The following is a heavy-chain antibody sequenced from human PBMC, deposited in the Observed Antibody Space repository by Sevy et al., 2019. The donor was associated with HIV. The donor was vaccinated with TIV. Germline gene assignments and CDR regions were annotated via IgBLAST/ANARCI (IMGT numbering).Heavy chain of an antibody. CDR3: ARVGHCSGGSCYWDYYYGMDV. V-gene: IGHV3-30*04. J-gene: IGHJ6*02. D-gene: IGHD2-15*01. CDR1: GFTFSSYA. Sequence: GGSLRLSCAASGFTFSSYAMHWVRQAPGKGLEWVAVISYDGSNKYYADSVKGRFTISRDNSKNTLYLQMNSLGAEDTAVYYCARVGHCSGGSCYWDYYYGMDVWGQGTTVTVSS. CDR2: ISYDGSNK.